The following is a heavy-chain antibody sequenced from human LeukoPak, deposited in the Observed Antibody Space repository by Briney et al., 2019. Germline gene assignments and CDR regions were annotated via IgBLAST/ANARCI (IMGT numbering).Heavy chain of an antibody. CDR1: GFTFSSTW. Sequence: GGSQRLSCAASGFTFSSTWMSWVRQAPGKGLEWVGRIKRNIDGGTTDYAAPVNGRFTISRDDSKNTLYLQMNSLKTEDTAVYYCVTGLGRTDHDYWGQGTLVTVSS. D-gene: IGHD1/OR15-1a*01. CDR2: IKRNIDGGTT. V-gene: IGHV3-15*01. J-gene: IGHJ4*02. CDR3: VTGLGRTDHDY.